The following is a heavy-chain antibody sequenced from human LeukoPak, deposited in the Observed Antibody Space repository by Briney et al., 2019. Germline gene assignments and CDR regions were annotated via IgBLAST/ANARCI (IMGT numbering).Heavy chain of an antibody. CDR2: IYTSGST. Sequence: PSETLSLTCTVSGGSISSYYWSWIRQPAGKGLEWIGRIYTSGSTNYNPSLKSRVTMSVDTSKNQFSLKLSSVTAADTAVYYCAREPLPCCSGGSCYESAIDYWGQGTLVTVSS. V-gene: IGHV4-4*07. J-gene: IGHJ4*02. CDR3: AREPLPCCSGGSCYESAIDY. CDR1: GGSISSYY. D-gene: IGHD2-15*01.